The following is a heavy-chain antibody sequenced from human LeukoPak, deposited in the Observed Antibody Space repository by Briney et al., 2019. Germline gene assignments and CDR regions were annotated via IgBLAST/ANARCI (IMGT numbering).Heavy chain of an antibody. CDR3: ARGNWNDPLRN. J-gene: IGHJ4*02. Sequence: ASVKVSCKASGYTFTSYGISWVRQAPGQGPEWMGWISAYNGRTNYGQRLQDRVTLTADKSTSTVYMEMRSLTSDDTAVYYCARGNWNDPLRNWGQGTLVTVSS. CDR1: GYTFTSYG. D-gene: IGHD1-20*01. V-gene: IGHV1-18*01. CDR2: ISAYNGRT.